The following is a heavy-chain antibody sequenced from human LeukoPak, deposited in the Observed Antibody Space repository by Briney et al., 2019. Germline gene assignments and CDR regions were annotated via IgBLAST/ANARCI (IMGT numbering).Heavy chain of an antibody. CDR1: GFTFDDYA. D-gene: IGHD3-22*01. CDR2: ISGDGGST. V-gene: IGHV3-43*02. Sequence: GGSLRLSCAASGFTFDDYAMHWVRQAPGKGLEWVSLISGDGGSTYYADSVKGRFTISRDNSKNSLYLQMNSLRTEDTALYYCAKDFLSTYYYDSSGYFDYWGQGTLVTVSS. J-gene: IGHJ4*02. CDR3: AKDFLSTYYYDSSGYFDY.